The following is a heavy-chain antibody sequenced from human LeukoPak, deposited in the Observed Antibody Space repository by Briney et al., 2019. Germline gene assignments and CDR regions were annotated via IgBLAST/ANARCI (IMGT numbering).Heavy chain of an antibody. V-gene: IGHV1-8*01. CDR3: ARGPYYYDSSGYHAIDY. J-gene: IGHJ4*02. Sequence: ASVKVSCKASGHTFTSYDINWVRQATGQGLEWMGWMNPNSGNAGYAQKFQGRVTMTRNTSISTAYMELSSLRSEDTAVYYCARGPYYYDSSGYHAIDYWGQGTLVTVSS. D-gene: IGHD3-22*01. CDR2: MNPNSGNA. CDR1: GHTFTSYD.